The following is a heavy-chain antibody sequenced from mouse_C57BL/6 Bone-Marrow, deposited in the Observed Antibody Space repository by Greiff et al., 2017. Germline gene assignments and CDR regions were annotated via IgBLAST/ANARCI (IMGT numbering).Heavy chain of an antibody. CDR1: GFTFSSYA. J-gene: IGHJ2*01. CDR2: ISSGGDYI. Sequence: EVKLEESGEGLVKPGGSLKLSCAASGFTFSSYAMSWVRQTPEKRLEWVAYISSGGDYIYYADTVKGRFTISRDNARNTLYLQMSSLKSEDTAMYYCTRENLRYYFDYWGQGTTLTVSS. V-gene: IGHV5-9-1*02. CDR3: TRENLRYYFDY. D-gene: IGHD1-1*01.